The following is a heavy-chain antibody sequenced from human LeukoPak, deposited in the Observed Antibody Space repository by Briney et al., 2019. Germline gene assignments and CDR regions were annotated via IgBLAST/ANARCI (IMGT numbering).Heavy chain of an antibody. Sequence: SVKVSCKASGGTFSSYAISWVRQAPGQGLEWMGRIIPILGIANYAQKLQGRVTMTTDTSTSTAYMELRSLRSDDTAVYYCARDNPEPFDCWGQGALVTVSS. J-gene: IGHJ4*02. CDR1: GGTFSSYA. CDR3: ARDNPEPFDC. V-gene: IGHV1-69*04. D-gene: IGHD1-14*01. CDR2: IIPILGIA.